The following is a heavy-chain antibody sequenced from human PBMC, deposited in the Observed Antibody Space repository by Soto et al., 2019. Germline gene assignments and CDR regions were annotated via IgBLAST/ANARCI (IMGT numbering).Heavy chain of an antibody. J-gene: IGHJ5*02. V-gene: IGHV4-39*01. CDR1: GGSISSSSYY. CDR3: ARLVASGYSGWFDP. D-gene: IGHD3-22*01. CDR2: IYYSGST. Sequence: LSLTCTVSGGSISSSSYYWGWIRQPPGKGLEWIGSIYYSGSTYYNPSLKSRVTISVDTSKNQFSLKLSSVTAADTAVYYCARLVASGYSGWFDPWGQGTLVTVSS.